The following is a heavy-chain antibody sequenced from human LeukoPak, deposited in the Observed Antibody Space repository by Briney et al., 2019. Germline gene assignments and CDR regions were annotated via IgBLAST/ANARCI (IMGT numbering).Heavy chain of an antibody. CDR3: ATTFSSGWYFHY. D-gene: IGHD6-19*01. J-gene: IGHJ4*02. Sequence: ASVKVSCKASGYTFTDYYMHWVRQAPGQGLEWMGWINPNSGATIYAQKFQGRVTMTRDSSISIAYMEVSRLTSDDTAVYHCATTFSSGWYFHYWGQGTLVTVSS. CDR1: GYTFTDYY. V-gene: IGHV1-2*02. CDR2: INPNSGAT.